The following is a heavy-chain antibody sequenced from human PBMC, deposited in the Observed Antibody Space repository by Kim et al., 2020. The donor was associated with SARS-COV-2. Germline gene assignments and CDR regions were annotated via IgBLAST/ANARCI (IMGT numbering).Heavy chain of an antibody. Sequence: GDTPTYAYSVKGRLPLSRDHSKNTLYLQMSSLRAEDTAIYYCANPRQPDYWGQGTLVTVSS. CDR3: ANPRQPDY. V-gene: IGHV3-23*01. CDR2: GDTP. J-gene: IGHJ4*02. D-gene: IGHD6-13*01.